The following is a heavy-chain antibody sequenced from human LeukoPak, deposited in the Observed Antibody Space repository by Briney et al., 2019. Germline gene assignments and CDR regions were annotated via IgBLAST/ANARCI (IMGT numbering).Heavy chain of an antibody. D-gene: IGHD1-26*01. Sequence: GGSLRLSCAASGFTFDDYAMHWVRQAPGKGLEWVSLISWDGGSTYYADSVKGRFTISRDNSKNSLYLQMNSLRAEDTAIYYCAKRSRELLTWGQGTLVTVSS. CDR1: GFTFDDYA. CDR2: ISWDGGST. J-gene: IGHJ5*02. CDR3: AKRSRELLT. V-gene: IGHV3-43D*03.